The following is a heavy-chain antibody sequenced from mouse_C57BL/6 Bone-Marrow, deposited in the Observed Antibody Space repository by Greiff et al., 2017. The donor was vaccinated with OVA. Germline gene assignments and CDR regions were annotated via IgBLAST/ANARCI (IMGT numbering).Heavy chain of an antibody. CDR2: ISNGGGST. D-gene: IGHD2-2*01. V-gene: IGHV5-12*01. Sequence: EVMLVESGGGLVQPGGSLKLSCAASGFTFSDYYMYWVRQTPEKRLEWVAYISNGGGSTYYPDTVKGRFTISRDNAKNTLYLQMSRLKSEDTAMYYCARDGYEAYWGQGTLVTVSA. CDR1: GFTFSDYY. J-gene: IGHJ3*01. CDR3: ARDGYEAY.